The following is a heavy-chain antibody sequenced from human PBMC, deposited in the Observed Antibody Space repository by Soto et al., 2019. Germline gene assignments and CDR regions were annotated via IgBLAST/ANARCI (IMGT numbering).Heavy chain of an antibody. Sequence: ELQLLESGGGLIHPGGSLRLSCAASGFTFSSYAINWVRQAPGKGLEWVSTISGSGGNTYYAPPVKGRFTISRDNSKNTLYLQVNSLRVEDTAVYYCVKDRPGYTYGFFHYWGQGTLVTVSS. J-gene: IGHJ4*01. CDR2: ISGSGGNT. V-gene: IGHV3-23*01. CDR1: GFTFSSYA. CDR3: VKDRPGYTYGFFHY. D-gene: IGHD5-18*01.